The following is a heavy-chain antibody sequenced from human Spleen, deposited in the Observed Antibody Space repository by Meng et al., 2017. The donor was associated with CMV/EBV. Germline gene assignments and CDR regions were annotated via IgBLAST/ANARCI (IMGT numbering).Heavy chain of an antibody. Sequence: SGYKFTGHYLHWVRQAPGQGLEWMGRIDPNSGGTYYAERFQGRITLTRDTSMSATFMELSRLRHDDTAIYYCARVTSGWSPPLFDYWGQGSLVTVSS. CDR2: IDPNSGGT. CDR3: ARVTSGWSPPLFDY. V-gene: IGHV1-2*06. D-gene: IGHD6-19*01. J-gene: IGHJ4*02. CDR1: GYKFTGHY.